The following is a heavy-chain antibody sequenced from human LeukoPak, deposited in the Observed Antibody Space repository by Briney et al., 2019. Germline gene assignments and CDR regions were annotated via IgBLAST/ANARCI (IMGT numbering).Heavy chain of an antibody. D-gene: IGHD3-22*01. V-gene: IGHV4-30-4*07. J-gene: IGHJ3*02. CDR2: IYYSGST. CDR1: GGSISSGGYS. Sequence: PSETLSLTCAVYGGSISSGGYSWSWIRQPPGKGLEWIGYIYYSGSTYYNPSLKSRVTISVDTSKNQFSLKLSSVTAADTAVYYCARSMIVARAAFDIWGQGTMVTVSS. CDR3: ARSMIVARAAFDI.